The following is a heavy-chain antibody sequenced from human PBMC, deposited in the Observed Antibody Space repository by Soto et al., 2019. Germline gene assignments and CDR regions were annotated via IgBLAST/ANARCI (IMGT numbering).Heavy chain of an antibody. V-gene: IGHV1-3*01. CDR3: ARDLAYCGGDCPLHYYYGPDV. J-gene: IGHJ6*02. CDR2: INPGNGNT. CDR1: GYTFTSYA. D-gene: IGHD2-21*02. Sequence: ASVKVSCKASGYTFTSYAMHWVRQAPGQRLEWMGWINPGNGNTKYSQRFQGRVTITRDTSASTAYMELSSLRSEDTAVYYCARDLAYCGGDCPLHYYYGPDVWGQGTTVTVSS.